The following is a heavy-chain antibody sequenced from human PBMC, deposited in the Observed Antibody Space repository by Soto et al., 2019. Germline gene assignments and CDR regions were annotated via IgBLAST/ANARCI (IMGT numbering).Heavy chain of an antibody. D-gene: IGHD3-10*01. Sequence: QVELQQSGPRLVKPSQILSLTCAISGDSVSSDSGAWNWIRQSPSRGLEWLGRTYYRSRWYNDYAESVKRRINIDADTSKNLFSLQLSSVTPEDTAVDYCTRDGRDYGSGSYNIPYWGQGMLVTVSS. CDR2: TYYRSRWYN. V-gene: IGHV6-1*01. CDR1: GDSVSSDSGA. J-gene: IGHJ4*02. CDR3: TRDGRDYGSGSYNIPY.